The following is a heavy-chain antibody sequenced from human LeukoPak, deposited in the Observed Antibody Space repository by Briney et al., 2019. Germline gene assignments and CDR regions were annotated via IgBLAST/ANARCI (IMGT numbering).Heavy chain of an antibody. V-gene: IGHV3-7*03. Sequence: GGSLRLSCAASGFTFSSYWMSWVRQAPGKGLEWVANIRQGGSEKYYVDSVKGRFTISRDNAKNSLYLQMNSLRAEDTAVYYCARSLLHDIVVVRAISYGMDVWGKGTTVTVSS. CDR2: IRQGGSEK. J-gene: IGHJ6*04. CDR1: GFTFSSYW. CDR3: ARSLLHDIVVVRAISYGMDV. D-gene: IGHD2-2*01.